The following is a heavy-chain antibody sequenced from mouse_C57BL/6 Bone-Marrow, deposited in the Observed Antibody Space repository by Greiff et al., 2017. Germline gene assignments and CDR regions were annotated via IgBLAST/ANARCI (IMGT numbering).Heavy chain of an antibody. D-gene: IGHD1-1*01. Sequence: EVQLQQSGPELVKPGASVKMSCKASGYTFTDYNMHWVKQSHGKSLEWIGYINPNNGGTSYNQKFKGKATLTVNKSSSTAYMELRSLTSEDSAVYYCASPPLTTVVATPFAYWGQVTLVTVSA. J-gene: IGHJ3*01. V-gene: IGHV1-22*01. CDR1: GYTFTDYN. CDR2: INPNNGGT. CDR3: ASPPLTTVVATPFAY.